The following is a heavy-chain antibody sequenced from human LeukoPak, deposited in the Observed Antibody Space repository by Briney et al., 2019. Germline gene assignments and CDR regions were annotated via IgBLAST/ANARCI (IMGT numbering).Heavy chain of an antibody. V-gene: IGHV3-7*01. Sequence: GGSLRLSCAASGVTFSSYWMSWVRQAPGKGLEWVANIKQDGSEKYYVDSVKGRFTISRDNAKNSLYLQVNSLRAEDTAAYYCARDRNGVGWFDPWGQGTLVTVSS. CDR2: IKQDGSEK. CDR1: GVTFSSYW. J-gene: IGHJ5*02. D-gene: IGHD1-1*01. CDR3: ARDRNGVGWFDP.